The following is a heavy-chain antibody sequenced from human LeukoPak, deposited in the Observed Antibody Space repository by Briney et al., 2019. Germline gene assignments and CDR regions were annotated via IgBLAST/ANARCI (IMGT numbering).Heavy chain of an antibody. D-gene: IGHD2-8*01. V-gene: IGHV5-51*01. CDR2: IYPGASDT. Sequence: GESLKISCKGSGYSFPSYWIGWVRQMPGKGLEWMGIIYPGASDTRYSPSFQGQVAISADKSISTAYLQWSSLKPSDTAMHYCASANGGVFAFDIWGQGTMVTVSS. J-gene: IGHJ3*02. CDR3: ASANGGVFAFDI. CDR1: GYSFPSYW.